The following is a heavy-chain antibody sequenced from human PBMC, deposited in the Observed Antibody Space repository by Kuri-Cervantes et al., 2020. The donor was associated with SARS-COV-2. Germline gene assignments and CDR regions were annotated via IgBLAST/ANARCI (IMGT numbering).Heavy chain of an antibody. J-gene: IGHJ4*02. V-gene: IGHV1-2*02. CDR1: GYTFTSYD. CDR2: INPNSGGT. CDR3: AREQPDATFFDY. Sequence: ASVKVSCKASGYTFTSYDINWVRQATGQGLEWMGWINPNSGGTNYAQKFQGRVTMTSDTSISTAYMELSSLRSEDTAVYYCAREQPDATFFDYWGQGTLVTVSS. D-gene: IGHD6-13*01.